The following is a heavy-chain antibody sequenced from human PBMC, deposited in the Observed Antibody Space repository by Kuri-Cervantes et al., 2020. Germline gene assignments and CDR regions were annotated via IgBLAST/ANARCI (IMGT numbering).Heavy chain of an antibody. CDR1: GFTFSNAW. V-gene: IGHV3-15*01. Sequence: GESLKISCAASGFTFSNAWMSWVRQAPGKGLEWVGRIKSKTDGGTTDYAAPVKGRFTISRDDSKNTLYLQMNSLKTEDTAVYYCTTEQWLVHFDYWGQGTLVTVSS. D-gene: IGHD6-19*01. CDR3: TTEQWLVHFDY. J-gene: IGHJ4*02. CDR2: IKSKTDGGTT.